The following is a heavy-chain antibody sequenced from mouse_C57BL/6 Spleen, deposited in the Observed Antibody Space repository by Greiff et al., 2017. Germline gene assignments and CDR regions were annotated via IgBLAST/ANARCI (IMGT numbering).Heavy chain of an antibody. D-gene: IGHD2-4*01. CDR1: GYTFTSYW. J-gene: IGHJ1*03. Sequence: QVQLQQPGTELVKPGASVKLSCKASGYTFTSYWMHWVKQRPGQGLEWIGNINPSNGGTNYNEKFKSKATLTVDKSSSTAYMQLSSLTSEDSAVYDCARSCYYDYDWYFEVWGTGTTVTVSS. CDR2: INPSNGGT. CDR3: ARSCYYDYDWYFEV. V-gene: IGHV1-53*01.